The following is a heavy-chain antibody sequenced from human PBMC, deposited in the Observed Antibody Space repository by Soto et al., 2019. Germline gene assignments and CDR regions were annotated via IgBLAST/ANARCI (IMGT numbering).Heavy chain of an antibody. D-gene: IGHD4-17*01. J-gene: IGHJ4*02. CDR2: IYYSGST. CDR3: ARQTVKYYFDY. Sequence: SETLSLTCTVSGGSISSSSYYWGWIRQPPGKGLEWIGSIYYSGSTYYNPSLKSRVTISVDTSKNQFSLKLSSVTAADTAVYYCARQTVKYYFDYWGQGTLVTVSS. V-gene: IGHV4-39*01. CDR1: GGSISSSSYY.